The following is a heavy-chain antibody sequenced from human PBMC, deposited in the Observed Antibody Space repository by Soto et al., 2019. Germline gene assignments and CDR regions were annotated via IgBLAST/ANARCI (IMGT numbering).Heavy chain of an antibody. Sequence: PSQTLSLTCTISWDSVSSNSASLNFLRQSPSRGLEWLGRTYYRSKWLNDYAVSVRGRITVNPDTSKNQFSLQLDSVTPEDTAVYYCARDNQGMDFWGQGTTVTVSS. CDR2: TYYRSKWLN. CDR1: WDSVSSNSAS. J-gene: IGHJ6*02. CDR3: ARDNQGMDF. V-gene: IGHV6-1*01.